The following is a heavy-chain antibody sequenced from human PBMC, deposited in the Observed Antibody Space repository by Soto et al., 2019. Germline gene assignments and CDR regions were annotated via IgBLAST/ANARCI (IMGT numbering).Heavy chain of an antibody. J-gene: IGHJ6*02. D-gene: IGHD6-13*01. CDR1: GGSISSSSYY. V-gene: IGHV4-39*01. Sequence: SETLSLTCTVSGGSISSSSYYWGWIRQPPGKGLEWIGSIYYSGSTYYNPSLKSRVTISVDTSKNQFSLKLSSVTAADTAVYYCARGDTAAGTIFDYYYYYGMDVWGQGITVTV. CDR3: ARGDTAAGTIFDYYYYYGMDV. CDR2: IYYSGST.